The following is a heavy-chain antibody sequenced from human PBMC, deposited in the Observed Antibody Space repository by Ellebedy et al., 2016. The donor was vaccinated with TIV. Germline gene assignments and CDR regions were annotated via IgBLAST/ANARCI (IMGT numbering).Heavy chain of an antibody. Sequence: GESLKISCAASGFTFSSYDMHWVRQATGKGLEWVSAIGTAGDTYYPGSVKCRFTISREHAKNSLYLQMNSLRAGDTAVYYCARATTSGYYYEDAFDIWGQGTMVTVSS. CDR3: ARATTSGYYYEDAFDI. D-gene: IGHD3-22*01. CDR2: IGTAGDT. CDR1: GFTFSSYD. V-gene: IGHV3-13*01. J-gene: IGHJ3*02.